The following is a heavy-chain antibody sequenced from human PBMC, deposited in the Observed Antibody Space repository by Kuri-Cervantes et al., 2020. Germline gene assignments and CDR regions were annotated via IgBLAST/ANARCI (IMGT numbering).Heavy chain of an antibody. D-gene: IGHD3-3*01. V-gene: IGHV3-21*01. Sequence: ETLSLTCAASGFTFSGSNMNWVRQAPGKGLEWVSSISSSGSHIYYADSVKGRFTISRDNAKNSLYLQMNSLRAEDTAVYYCARVDFWSGVWGQGTRVTVSS. CDR2: ISSSGSHI. CDR3: ARVDFWSGV. CDR1: GFTFSGSN. J-gene: IGHJ4*02.